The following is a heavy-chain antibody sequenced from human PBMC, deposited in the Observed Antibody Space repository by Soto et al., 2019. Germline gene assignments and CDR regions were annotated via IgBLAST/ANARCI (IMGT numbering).Heavy chain of an antibody. CDR2: IYYSGST. J-gene: IGHJ4*02. D-gene: IGHD4-17*01. CDR3: ARHLHGDYLDY. V-gene: IGHV4-59*08. Sequence: SETLSLTCAVYGGSFSGYYWSWIRQPPGKGLEWIGYIYYSGSTNYNPSLKSRVTISVDTSMNQFSLKLSSVTAADTAVYYCARHLHGDYLDYWGQGTLVTVSS. CDR1: GGSFSGYY.